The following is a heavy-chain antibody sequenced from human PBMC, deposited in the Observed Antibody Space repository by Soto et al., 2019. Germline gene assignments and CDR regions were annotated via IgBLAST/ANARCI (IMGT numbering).Heavy chain of an antibody. Sequence: SETLSLTCTVSGGSISSGDYYWSWIRQPPGKGLEWIGYIYYSGSTYYNPSLKSRVTISVDTSKNQFSLKLSSVTAADTAVYYCARDRIVVVPAATFFDDWGQGTLVTVSS. D-gene: IGHD2-2*01. CDR3: ARDRIVVVPAATFFDD. V-gene: IGHV4-30-4*01. CDR1: GGSISSGDYY. CDR2: IYYSGST. J-gene: IGHJ4*02.